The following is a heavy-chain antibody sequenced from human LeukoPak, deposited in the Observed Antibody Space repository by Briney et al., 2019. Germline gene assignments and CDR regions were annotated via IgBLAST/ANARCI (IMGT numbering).Heavy chain of an antibody. CDR2: IRSKANSYAT. Sequence: GGSLRLSCAASGFTFSGSAMHWVRQASGKGLEWVGRIRSKANSYATAYAASVKGRFTISRDDSKNTAYLQMNSLKTEDTAVYYCTRGRGYSYGYGYWGQGTLVTVSS. D-gene: IGHD5-18*01. J-gene: IGHJ4*02. V-gene: IGHV3-73*01. CDR3: TRGRGYSYGYGY. CDR1: GFTFSGSA.